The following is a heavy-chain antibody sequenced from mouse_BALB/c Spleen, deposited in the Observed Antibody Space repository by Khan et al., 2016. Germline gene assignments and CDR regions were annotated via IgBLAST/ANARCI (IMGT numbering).Heavy chain of an antibody. Sequence: EVQLQESGPSLVKPSQTLSLTCSVTGDSITSGYWNWIRKFPGNKLEYMGYISYSGSTYYNPSLKSRISITRDTSKNQYYLQLHSVTTEDTATDYCARDGTMITTTGFDYWGQGTTLTVSS. D-gene: IGHD2-4*01. CDR2: ISYSGST. CDR3: ARDGTMITTTGFDY. J-gene: IGHJ2*01. CDR1: GDSITSGY. V-gene: IGHV3-8*02.